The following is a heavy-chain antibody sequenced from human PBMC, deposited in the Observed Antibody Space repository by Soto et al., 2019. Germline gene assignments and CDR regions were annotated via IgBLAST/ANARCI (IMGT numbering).Heavy chain of an antibody. CDR2: INPNSGGT. Sequence: SVKVSCNASGYTFTGYYMHWVRQAPGQGLEWMGWINPNSGGTNYAQKFQGWVTMTRDTSISTAYMELSRLRSDDTAVYYCATTIAAADYFDYWGQGTLVTVSS. CDR1: GYTFTGYY. J-gene: IGHJ4*02. CDR3: ATTIAAADYFDY. D-gene: IGHD6-13*01. V-gene: IGHV1-2*04.